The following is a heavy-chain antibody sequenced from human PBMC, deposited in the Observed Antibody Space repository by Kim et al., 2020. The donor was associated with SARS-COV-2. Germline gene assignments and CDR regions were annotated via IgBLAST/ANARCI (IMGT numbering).Heavy chain of an antibody. Sequence: GGSLRLSCAASGFTFSSYEMNWVRQAPGKGLEWVSYISSSGSTIYYADSVKGRFTISRDNAKNSLYLQMNSLRAEDTAVYYCATDGVPPEYYYGMDVWGQGTTVTVSS. D-gene: IGHD3-16*01. V-gene: IGHV3-48*03. CDR2: ISSSGSTI. CDR1: GFTFSSYE. J-gene: IGHJ6*02. CDR3: ATDGVPPEYYYGMDV.